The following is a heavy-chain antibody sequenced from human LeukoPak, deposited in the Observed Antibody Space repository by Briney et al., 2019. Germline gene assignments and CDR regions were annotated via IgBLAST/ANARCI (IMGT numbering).Heavy chain of an antibody. V-gene: IGHV3-23*01. J-gene: IGHJ4*02. CDR1: GFTFSSYA. CDR2: ISGSGGST. D-gene: IGHD3-22*01. Sequence: GGSLRLSCAASGFTFSSYAMSWVRQAPGKGLEWVSAISGSGGSTYYADSAKGRFTISRDNSKNTLYLQMNSLRAEDTAVYYCAKDVTYCYDSSGPFDYWGQGTLVTVSS. CDR3: AKDVTYCYDSSGPFDY.